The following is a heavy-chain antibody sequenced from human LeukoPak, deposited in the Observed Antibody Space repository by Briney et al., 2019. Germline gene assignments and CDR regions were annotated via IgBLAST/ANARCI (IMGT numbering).Heavy chain of an antibody. Sequence: GASVKVSCKASGGTFSSYAISWVRQAPGQGLEWMGRIIPILGIANYAQKFQGRVTITADKSTSTAYVELSSLRSEDTAVYYCARESVTIFGVVIRPYYFDYWGQGTLVTVSS. CDR1: GGTFSSYA. CDR2: IIPILGIA. J-gene: IGHJ4*02. V-gene: IGHV1-69*04. CDR3: ARESVTIFGVVIRPYYFDY. D-gene: IGHD3-3*01.